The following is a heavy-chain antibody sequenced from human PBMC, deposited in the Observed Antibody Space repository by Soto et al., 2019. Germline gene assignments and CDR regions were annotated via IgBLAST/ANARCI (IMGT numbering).Heavy chain of an antibody. Sequence: CLRLSCAASGFTVSSNYMSWVRQAPGKGLGWVSVIYSGGSTYYSDSVKGRFTISRDNSKNTLYLQMNSLRAEDTAVYYCARGKWFGELWTLDYWGQGTLVTVSS. D-gene: IGHD3-10*01. CDR3: ARGKWFGELWTLDY. CDR2: IYSGGST. V-gene: IGHV3-53*01. CDR1: GFTVSSNY. J-gene: IGHJ4*02.